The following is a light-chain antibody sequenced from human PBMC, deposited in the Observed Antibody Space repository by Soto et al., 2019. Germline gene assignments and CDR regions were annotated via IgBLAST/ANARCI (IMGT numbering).Light chain of an antibody. CDR1: NSNIGTGYD. Sequence: VLTQPPSVSGAPGQRVTISCTGSNSNIGTGYDVHWYQQLPGTAPKLLIYGNTKRPSGVPDRISGSKSGTSASLAITGLQAEDEADYYCQSYDNSLRGFYVFGTGTKVTVL. J-gene: IGLJ1*01. CDR2: GNT. V-gene: IGLV1-40*01. CDR3: QSYDNSLRGFYV.